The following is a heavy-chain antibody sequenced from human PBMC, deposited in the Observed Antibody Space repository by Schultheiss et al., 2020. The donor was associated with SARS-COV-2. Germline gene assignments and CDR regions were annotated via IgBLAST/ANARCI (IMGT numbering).Heavy chain of an antibody. CDR1: GFTFSSYA. D-gene: IGHD3-10*01. Sequence: GGSLRLSCAASGFTFSSYAMSWVRQAPGKGLEWVSAISGSGGSTYYADSVKGRFTISRDNSKNTLYLQMSSLRAEDTAVYYCAKEVRGSGSLNGMDVWGQGTTVTVSS. CDR2: ISGSGGST. CDR3: AKEVRGSGSLNGMDV. J-gene: IGHJ6*02. V-gene: IGHV3-23*01.